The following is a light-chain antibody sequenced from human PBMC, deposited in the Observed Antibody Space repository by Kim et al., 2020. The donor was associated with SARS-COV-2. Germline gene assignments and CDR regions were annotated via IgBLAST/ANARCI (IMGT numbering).Light chain of an antibody. CDR3: AAWDDSLSGYV. J-gene: IGLJ1*01. CDR2: RNN. Sequence: ELTQPPSASGTPGQKVTISCSGSSSNIGSNYVYWYQQLPGTAPKLLIYRNNQRPSGVPDRFSGSKSGTSASLAISGLRSEDEADYYCAAWDDSLSGYVFGTGTKVTVL. V-gene: IGLV1-47*01. CDR1: SSNIGSNY.